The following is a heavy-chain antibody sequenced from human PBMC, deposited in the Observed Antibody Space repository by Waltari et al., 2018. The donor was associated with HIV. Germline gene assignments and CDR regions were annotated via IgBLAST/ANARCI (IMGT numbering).Heavy chain of an antibody. CDR2: IYYSGST. V-gene: IGHV4-39*07. D-gene: IGHD2-21*02. J-gene: IGHJ5*02. CDR1: GGSISSSSYY. Sequence: QLQLQESGPGLVKPSETLSLTCTVSGGSISSSSYYWGWIRPPPGKGLEWIGSIYYSGSTYYNPSLKSRVTISVDTSKNQFSLKLSSVTAADTAVYYCARAHAIVVVTADIGSYNWFDPWGQGTLVTVSS. CDR3: ARAHAIVVVTADIGSYNWFDP.